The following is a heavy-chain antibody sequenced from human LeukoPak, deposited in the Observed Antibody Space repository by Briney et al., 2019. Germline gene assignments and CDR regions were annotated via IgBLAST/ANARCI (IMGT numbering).Heavy chain of an antibody. D-gene: IGHD4-17*01. CDR3: TRAHYGYFYLDY. J-gene: IGHJ4*02. CDR2: TSSSGTTT. Sequence: GGSLRLSCAASGFTFSSYSMNWVRQSPGKGLEWVSFTSSSGTTTDHADSVKGRFTISRDNAKNSLYLQMNSLRDEDTAVYYCTRAHYGYFYLDYWGQGTLVTVSS. CDR1: GFTFSSYS. V-gene: IGHV3-48*02.